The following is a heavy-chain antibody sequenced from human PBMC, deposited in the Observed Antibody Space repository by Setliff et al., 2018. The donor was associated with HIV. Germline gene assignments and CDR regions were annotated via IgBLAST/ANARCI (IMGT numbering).Heavy chain of an antibody. V-gene: IGHV4-38-2*01. CDR2: INHSGST. J-gene: IGHJ4*02. CDR1: GFSITDGFY. D-gene: IGHD3-10*01. Sequence: SETLSLTCDVSGFSITDGFYWAWIRQSPGKGLEWIGSINHSGSTYCTPSLKSRVTMSVDTSKNHSSLKLSSVTAADTAMYFCARQPPLSVLQVWFDDYWGQGTLVTVSS. CDR3: ARQPPLSVLQVWFDDY.